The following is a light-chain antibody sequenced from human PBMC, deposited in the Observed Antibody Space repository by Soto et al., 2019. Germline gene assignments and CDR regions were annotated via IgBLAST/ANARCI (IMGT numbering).Light chain of an antibody. Sequence: QSDLTQPASVSGSPGQSITISCTGTSSDVGGYKYVSWYQQHPGKAPKLMIYDIRNRPSGVSNRFSGSKSGNTASLTISGLQAEDEADYYCSSYTSSSTRVFGTGTKVTVL. CDR1: SSDVGGYKY. V-gene: IGLV2-14*03. CDR3: SSYTSSSTRV. CDR2: DIR. J-gene: IGLJ1*01.